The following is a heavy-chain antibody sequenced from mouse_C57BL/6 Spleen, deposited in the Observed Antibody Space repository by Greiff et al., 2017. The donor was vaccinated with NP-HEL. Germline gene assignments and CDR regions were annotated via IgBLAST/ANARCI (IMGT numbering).Heavy chain of an antibody. V-gene: IGHV3-6*01. J-gene: IGHJ1*03. CDR1: GYSITSCYI. CDR3: ARQGGWYFDY. CDR2: ISYDGSN. Sequence: DVQLVQSGPGLVKPSQSLSLTCSASGYSITSCYIRYWNRRSPGNIQESRGNISYDGSNNYNPSLKNRITITRDTSKNQYFLRLNSETTEDAASYYCARQGGWYFDYWGKGTTVTVSS.